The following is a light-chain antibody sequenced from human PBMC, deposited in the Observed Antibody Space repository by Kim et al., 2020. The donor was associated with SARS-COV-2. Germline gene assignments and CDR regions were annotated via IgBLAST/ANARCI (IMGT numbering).Light chain of an antibody. CDR3: QQYSSYSPLT. CDR1: QSISSW. J-gene: IGKJ4*01. V-gene: IGKV1-5*01. Sequence: DIQMTQSPSTLSASVGDRVTITCRASQSISSWLAWYQQKPGKAPKLLIYDASSLESGVPSRFSGSGSGTEFTLTISSLQPADFATYYCQQYSSYSPLTFGGGTKVDIK. CDR2: DAS.